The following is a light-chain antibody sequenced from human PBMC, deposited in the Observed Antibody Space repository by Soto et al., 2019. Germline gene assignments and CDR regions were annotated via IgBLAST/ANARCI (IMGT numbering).Light chain of an antibody. CDR2: GAS. V-gene: IGKV3-20*01. Sequence: EIVLTQSPGTLSLSPGERATLSCRASQSVSSSYLAWYQQKPGQAPRLLIYGASSRATSILDRFSGSGSGTDFTLTISRLEPEDFAVYYCQQYGSSSGTFGQGTKVEIK. CDR3: QQYGSSSGT. CDR1: QSVSSSY. J-gene: IGKJ1*01.